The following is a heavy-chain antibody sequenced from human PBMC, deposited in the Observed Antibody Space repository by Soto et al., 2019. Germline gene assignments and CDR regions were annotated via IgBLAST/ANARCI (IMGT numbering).Heavy chain of an antibody. CDR1: GYTFTSYG. V-gene: IGHV1-18*04. Sequence: QVQLIQSAPEVKRPGASVRVSCRASGYTFTSYGLNWVRRAPGQGLEWMGRIASNDGSTVSAQSFQGSLTLTRATFTNTAYLELGALTSDDTGLYFCWRNDGDDSTNFWGQGTLVTVPS. J-gene: IGHJ4*02. CDR2: IASNDGST. D-gene: IGHD3-22*01. CDR3: WRNDGDDSTNF.